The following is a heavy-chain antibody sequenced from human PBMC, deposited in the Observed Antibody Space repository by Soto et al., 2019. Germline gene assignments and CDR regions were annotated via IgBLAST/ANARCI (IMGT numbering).Heavy chain of an antibody. CDR2: MTHDGSNK. CDR3: AKGSSRQTYFDY. J-gene: IGHJ4*02. CDR1: GFTFSSYG. Sequence: QVQLVESGGGVIQPGRSRRLSCAASGFTFSSYGMHWVRQAPGKGLEWVAVMTHDGSNKYYADSVKGRFTITSDNSTNTQYMQMNSLRAEDTAVYYCAKGSSRQTYFDYGGQGTLVTVSS. V-gene: IGHV3-30*18. D-gene: IGHD6-13*01.